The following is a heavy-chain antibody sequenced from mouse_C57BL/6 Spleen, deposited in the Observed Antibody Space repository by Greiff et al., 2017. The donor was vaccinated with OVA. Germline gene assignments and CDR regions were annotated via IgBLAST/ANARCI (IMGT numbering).Heavy chain of an antibody. Sequence: VQLQQSGAELVRPGTSVKVSCKASGYAFTNYLIEWVKQRPGQGLEWIGVINPGSGGTNYNEKFKGKATLTADKSSSTAYMQLSSLTSEDSAVYCCARAGTTLFDYWGQGTTLTVSS. CDR3: ARAGTTLFDY. V-gene: IGHV1-54*01. CDR2: INPGSGGT. J-gene: IGHJ2*01. D-gene: IGHD1-1*01. CDR1: GYAFTNYL.